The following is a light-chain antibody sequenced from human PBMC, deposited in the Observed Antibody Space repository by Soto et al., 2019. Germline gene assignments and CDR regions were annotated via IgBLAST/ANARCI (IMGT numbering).Light chain of an antibody. J-gene: IGLJ1*01. CDR2: DVS. CDR3: SSYTSSSLYV. CDR1: SSDVGGYSY. Sequence: QSALTQPASVSGSPGQSITISCTGTSSDVGGYSYVSWYQQLPGKAPKLMIYDVSDRPSGVSNRFSRSKSGNTASLTISGLQAEDEADYYCSSYTSSSLYVFGTGTKLTVL. V-gene: IGLV2-14*01.